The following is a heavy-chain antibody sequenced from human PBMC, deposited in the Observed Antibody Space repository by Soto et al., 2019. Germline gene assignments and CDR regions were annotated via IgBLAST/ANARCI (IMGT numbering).Heavy chain of an antibody. Sequence: DVQLLESGGDLVQPGGSLRLSCAASGFTFSSYAMSWVRQAPGKGLGWVSSMSGAGRSSYDADSVKGRFTISRDNSNNTRYQQKNNLRAEDTALYYCAKGPIFGVENIYDYWGQGTLVTVSS. J-gene: IGHJ4*02. V-gene: IGHV3-23*01. CDR2: MSGAGRSS. CDR1: GFTFSSYA. CDR3: AKGPIFGVENIYDY. D-gene: IGHD3-3*01.